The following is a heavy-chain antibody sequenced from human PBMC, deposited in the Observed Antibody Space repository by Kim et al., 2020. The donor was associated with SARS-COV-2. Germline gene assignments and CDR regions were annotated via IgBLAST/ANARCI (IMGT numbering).Heavy chain of an antibody. CDR3: ARRNPVSGFDY. CDR2: IYPDDSDS. J-gene: IGHJ4*02. V-gene: IGHV5-51*01. Sequence: GESLKISCQTSGYTFNTYWIGWVRQMPGKGLEWMGIIYPDDSDSRYSPSFQGRVTMSADKSSTTAYLQWDSLKASDTAIYYFARRNPVSGFDYWGQGTLV. D-gene: IGHD6-19*01. CDR1: GYTFNTYW.